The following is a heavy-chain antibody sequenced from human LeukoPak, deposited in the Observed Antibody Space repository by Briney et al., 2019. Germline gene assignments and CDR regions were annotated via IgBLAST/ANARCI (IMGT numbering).Heavy chain of an antibody. Sequence: ASVKVSCKASGYTFTGYYMHWVRQAPGQGLEWMGWINPNSGGTNYAQKVQGRVTMTRDTSISTAYMELSRLRSDDTAVYYCARVFGSGSYYPRLRTWGQGTLVTVSS. CDR3: ARVFGSGSYYPRLRT. CDR2: INPNSGGT. CDR1: GYTFTGYY. V-gene: IGHV1-2*02. J-gene: IGHJ5*02. D-gene: IGHD3-10*01.